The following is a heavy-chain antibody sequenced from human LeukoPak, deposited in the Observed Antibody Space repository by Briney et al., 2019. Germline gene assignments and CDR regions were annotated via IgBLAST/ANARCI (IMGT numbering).Heavy chain of an antibody. V-gene: IGHV3-21*01. Sequence: KTGGSLRLSCAASGFTFSNYSMNWVRQAPGKGLEWVSSISSSSTYIYYADSVKGRFTISRDNAKNSLYLQMDSLRAEDTAVFYCAREGFRCSGGSCYLDYWGQGTLVTVSS. CDR1: GFTFSNYS. J-gene: IGHJ4*02. D-gene: IGHD2-15*01. CDR3: AREGFRCSGGSCYLDY. CDR2: ISSSSTYI.